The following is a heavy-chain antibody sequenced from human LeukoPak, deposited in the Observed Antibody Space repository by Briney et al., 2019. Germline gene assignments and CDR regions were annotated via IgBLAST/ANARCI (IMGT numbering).Heavy chain of an antibody. Sequence: GGSLRLSCAASGFTFSSYWMSWVRQAPGKGLEWVANIKQDGSEKYYVDSVKGRFTISRDNAKNSLYLQMNSPRAEDTAVYYCARGRYILFPSVMDVWGQGTTVTVSS. CDR3: ARGRYILFPSVMDV. V-gene: IGHV3-7*01. CDR1: GFTFSSYW. D-gene: IGHD5-12*01. CDR2: IKQDGSEK. J-gene: IGHJ6*02.